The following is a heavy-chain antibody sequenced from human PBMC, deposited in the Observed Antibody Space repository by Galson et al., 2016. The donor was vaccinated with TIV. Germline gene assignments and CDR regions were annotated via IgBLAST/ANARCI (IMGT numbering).Heavy chain of an antibody. Sequence: SLRLSCAASGFTLSDYGMNWVRQSPGKGLEWVSAITSSSKFIYYADSVKGRFSISRDNAKNSVYLQTDSLSVEDTAVYYCARGFYRLGYVGVYWGQGALVTVS. CDR1: GFTLSDYG. J-gene: IGHJ4*02. D-gene: IGHD3-16*01. V-gene: IGHV3-21*01. CDR2: ITSSSKFI. CDR3: ARGFYRLGYVGVY.